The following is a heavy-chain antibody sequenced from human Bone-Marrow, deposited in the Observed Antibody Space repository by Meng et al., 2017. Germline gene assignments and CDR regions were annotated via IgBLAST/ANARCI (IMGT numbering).Heavy chain of an antibody. CDR2: IFHSGSTNYNPAL. CDR1: GASISSYY. D-gene: IGHD1-1*01. V-gene: IGHV4-59*01. J-gene: IGHJ6*02. CDR3: ARDLGGAGTTTFYYYGMDV. Sequence: GSLRLSCTVSGASISSYYWSWMRQPPGKGLEWIGYIFHSGSTNYNPALNYNPSLKSRVTISLDTSKNMISLKLTSVTAADTGVYYCARDLGGAGTTTFYYYGMDVWGQGTTVTVSS.